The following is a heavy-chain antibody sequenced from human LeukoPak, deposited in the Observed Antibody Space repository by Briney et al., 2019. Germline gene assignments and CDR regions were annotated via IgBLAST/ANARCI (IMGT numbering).Heavy chain of an antibody. D-gene: IGHD3-22*01. CDR1: GFTFDDDA. CDR3: AKGRGFYSLDY. V-gene: IGHV3-9*01. Sequence: PGRSLRLSCAASGFTFDDDAMHWVRQAPGKGLEWVSGISWNRGFIGYAGSVKGRFTISRDDAKNSLYLQMNDLRPEDTAFYYCAKGRGFYSLDYWGQGTLVTVSP. J-gene: IGHJ4*02. CDR2: ISWNRGFI.